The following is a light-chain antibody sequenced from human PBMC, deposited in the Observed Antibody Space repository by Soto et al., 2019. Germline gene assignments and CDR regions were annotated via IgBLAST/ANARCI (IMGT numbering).Light chain of an antibody. J-gene: IGLJ3*02. Sequence: QSVLSQPPSASGTPGQTVTISCSGSRSNIGRKIVNWYQQLPGTAPKLLIYSNIQRPSGVPDRFSASKSGPSASLAISGLQSDDAANYYCASWDDSLKSPVFGGGTKVTVL. CDR1: RSNIGRKI. CDR2: SNI. V-gene: IGLV1-44*01. CDR3: ASWDDSLKSPV.